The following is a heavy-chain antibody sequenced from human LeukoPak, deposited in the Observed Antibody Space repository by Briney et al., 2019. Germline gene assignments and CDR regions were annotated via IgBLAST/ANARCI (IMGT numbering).Heavy chain of an antibody. CDR3: ARKHTVVATGNWFDP. CDR2: ISSSSSYI. V-gene: IGHV3-21*01. Sequence: GGSLRLSCAASGFTFSSYSMNWVRQAPGKGLEWVSSISSSSSYIYYADSVKGRFTISRDNAKNPLYLQMNSLRAEDTAVYYCARKHTVVATGNWFDPWGQGTLVTVSS. CDR1: GFTFSSYS. D-gene: IGHD5-12*01. J-gene: IGHJ5*02.